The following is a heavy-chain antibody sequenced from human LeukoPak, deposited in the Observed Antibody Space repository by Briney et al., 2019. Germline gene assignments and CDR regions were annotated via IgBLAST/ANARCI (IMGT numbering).Heavy chain of an antibody. CDR1: GGTFSSYA. CDR2: IIPIFGTA. CDR3: AREDYYGSGGYQEGIAY. D-gene: IGHD3-10*01. V-gene: IGHV1-69*05. J-gene: IGHJ4*02. Sequence: ASVKVSCKASGGTFSSYAISWVRQAPGQGLEWMGRIIPIFGTANYAQKFQGRVTITTDESTSTAYMELSSLRSEDTAVYYCAREDYYGSGGYQEGIAYWGLGTLVTVSS.